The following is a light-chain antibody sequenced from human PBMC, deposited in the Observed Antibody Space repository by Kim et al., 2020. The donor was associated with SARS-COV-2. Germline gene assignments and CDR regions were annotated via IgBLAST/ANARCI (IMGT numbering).Light chain of an antibody. CDR3: AIWYSNTWV. V-gene: IGLV5-39*01. CDR1: SGIHVDIYN. CDR2: YKSDSNK. Sequence: LTCTLRSGIHVDIYNIFWYQQKPGSLPRYLLRYKSDSNKEQGSGDPSRFSGSKDASTNAGLLLISGLKSEDEADYYCAIWYSNTWVFGGGTQLTVL. J-gene: IGLJ3*02.